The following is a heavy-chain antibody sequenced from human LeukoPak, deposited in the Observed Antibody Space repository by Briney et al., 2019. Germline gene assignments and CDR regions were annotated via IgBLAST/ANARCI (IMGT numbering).Heavy chain of an antibody. Sequence: GGSLRLSCAVSGFTFSDYGMHWVRQAPGKGLEWVAVISYDGSHKYSADSVKGRFTISRDNSKNTLYLQMNSLRAEDTAVYYCAKDLNSGYSYVDYYYYGMDVWGQGTTVTVSS. CDR1: GFTFSDYG. J-gene: IGHJ6*02. CDR3: AKDLNSGYSYVDYYYYGMDV. V-gene: IGHV3-30*18. D-gene: IGHD5-18*01. CDR2: ISYDGSHK.